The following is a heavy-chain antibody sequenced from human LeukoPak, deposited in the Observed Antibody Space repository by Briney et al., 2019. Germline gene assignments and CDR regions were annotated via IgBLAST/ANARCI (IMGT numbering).Heavy chain of an antibody. J-gene: IGHJ4*02. D-gene: IGHD6-13*01. CDR3: ARGVHGYSSSWYFVY. Sequence: GGSLRLSCAASGLTVSSNYMSWVRQAPGKGLEWVSVIYSGGSTYYADSVKGRFTISRDNSKNTLYLQMNSLRAEDTAVYYCARGVHGYSSSWYFVYWGQGTLVTVSS. CDR1: GLTVSSNY. CDR2: IYSGGST. V-gene: IGHV3-66*01.